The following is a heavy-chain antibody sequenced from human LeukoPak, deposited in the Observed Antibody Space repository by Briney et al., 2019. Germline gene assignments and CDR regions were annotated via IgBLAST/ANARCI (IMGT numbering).Heavy chain of an antibody. CDR3: ARDQVAGTFDY. CDR1: GFTFSSYN. J-gene: IGHJ4*02. Sequence: GGSLRLSCAASGFTFSSYNMNWVRQAPGKGLEWVSYISSSSTIYYADSVKGRFTISRDNAKNSLYLQMNSLRAEDTAVHSCARDQVAGTFDYWGQGTQVTVSS. V-gene: IGHV3-48*04. CDR2: ISSSSTI. D-gene: IGHD6-19*01.